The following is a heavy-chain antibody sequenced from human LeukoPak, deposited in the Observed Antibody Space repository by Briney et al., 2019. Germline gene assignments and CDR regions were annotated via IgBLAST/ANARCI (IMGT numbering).Heavy chain of an antibody. Sequence: GGSLRLSCAASGFTFDDYAMHWVRQTPEKGLGWVSLISWDGGTTYYADSVQGRFTVSRDNSKNSLYLQMNSLRAEDTALYYCVKDGSPTRGYYFDHWGQGALITVSS. CDR1: GFTFDDYA. CDR3: VKDGSPTRGYYFDH. V-gene: IGHV3-43D*04. D-gene: IGHD1-26*01. J-gene: IGHJ4*02. CDR2: ISWDGGTT.